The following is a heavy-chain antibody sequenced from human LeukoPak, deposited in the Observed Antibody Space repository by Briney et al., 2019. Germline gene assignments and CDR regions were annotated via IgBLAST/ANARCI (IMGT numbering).Heavy chain of an antibody. D-gene: IGHD2-2*01. V-gene: IGHV3-23*01. Sequence: GGSLRLSCAASGLTFSSYAMSWVRQAPGKGLEWVSAISGSGGSTYYADSVKGRFTISRDNSKNTLYLQMNSLRAEDTAVYYCAKVAVGEYCSSTSCKGYYFDYWGQGTLVTVSS. CDR2: ISGSGGST. J-gene: IGHJ4*02. CDR3: AKVAVGEYCSSTSCKGYYFDY. CDR1: GLTFSSYA.